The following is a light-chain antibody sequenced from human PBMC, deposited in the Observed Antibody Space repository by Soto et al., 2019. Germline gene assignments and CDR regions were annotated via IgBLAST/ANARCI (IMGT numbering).Light chain of an antibody. CDR3: SSHTSRSTLV. CDR1: SSDVGGYNY. CDR2: DVS. J-gene: IGLJ1*01. V-gene: IGLV2-14*03. Sequence: QSALTQPASVSGSPGQSITISCTGTSSDVGGYNYVSWYQHHPGKAPKLVIYDVSNRPSGVSNRFSGSKSGNTASLTISGLRAEDEAAYYCSSHTSRSTLVFGIGTKLTVL.